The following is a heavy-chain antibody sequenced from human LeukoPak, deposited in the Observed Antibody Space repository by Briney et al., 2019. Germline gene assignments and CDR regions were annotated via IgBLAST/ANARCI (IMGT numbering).Heavy chain of an antibody. CDR2: ISAYNGNT. J-gene: IGHJ5*02. V-gene: IGHV1-18*01. CDR3: ARSPPYYYDSSGYWGWFDP. D-gene: IGHD3-22*01. Sequence: GSVKVSCKAAGYTFTSYGISWVRQAPGQGLEWMGWISAYNGNTNYAQKLQGRVTMTTDTSTSTAYMELRSLRSDDTAVYYCARSPPYYYDSSGYWGWFDPWGQGTLVTVSS. CDR1: GYTFTSYG.